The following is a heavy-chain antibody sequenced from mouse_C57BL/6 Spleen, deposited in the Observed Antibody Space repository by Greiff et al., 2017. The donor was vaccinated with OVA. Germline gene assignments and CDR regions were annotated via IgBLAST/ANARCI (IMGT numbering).Heavy chain of an antibody. J-gene: IGHJ4*01. D-gene: IGHD1-1*02. CDR3: ARRLLDAMDY. CDR1: GFSFTSYG. V-gene: IGHV2-6*01. Sequence: QVQLKESGPGLVAPSQRLSITCTVSGFSFTSYGVDWVRQSPGKGLEWLGVIWGVGSTNYNSALKSSLSISKDNSTSQVFLKMNSLQTDDTAMYYCARRLLDAMDYWGQGTSVTVSS. CDR2: IWGVGST.